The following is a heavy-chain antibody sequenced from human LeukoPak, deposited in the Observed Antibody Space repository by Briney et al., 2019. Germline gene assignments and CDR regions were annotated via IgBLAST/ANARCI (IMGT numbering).Heavy chain of an antibody. D-gene: IGHD3-3*01. CDR2: INAGNGNT. Sequence: ASVKVSCKASGYTFTTYALHWVRQAPGQRLEWMGWINAGNGNTKYSQKFQDRVTITRDTSANTAYMEMSSLRSEGTAVFYCARAPYDFWSAYPDYWGQGTLVTVSS. J-gene: IGHJ4*02. CDR3: ARAPYDFWSAYPDY. CDR1: GYTFTTYA. V-gene: IGHV1-3*01.